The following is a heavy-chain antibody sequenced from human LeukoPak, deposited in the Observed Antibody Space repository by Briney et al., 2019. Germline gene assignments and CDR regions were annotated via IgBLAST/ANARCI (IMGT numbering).Heavy chain of an antibody. CDR3: AKDSWEVGATSEIDY. V-gene: IGHV3-30*02. Sequence: PGGSLRLSCAASGFTFSSYGMHWVRQAPGKGLEWVAFIRYDGSNKYYADSVKGRFTISRDNSKNTLYLQMNSLGAEDTAVYYCAKDSWEVGATSEIDYWGQGTLVTVSS. CDR2: IRYDGSNK. D-gene: IGHD1-26*01. CDR1: GFTFSSYG. J-gene: IGHJ4*02.